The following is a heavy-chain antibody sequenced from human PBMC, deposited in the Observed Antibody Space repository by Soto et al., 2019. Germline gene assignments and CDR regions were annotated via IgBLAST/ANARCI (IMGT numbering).Heavy chain of an antibody. CDR3: ARGNYYGSGSFDY. CDR2: IYYSGST. CDR1: GGSISSGGNY. Sequence: QVQLQESGPGLVKPSQTLSLTCTVSGGSISSGGNYWSWIRQHPGKGLEWIGYIYYSGSTYYNPSLKSRVTISVETSKNQFSLKLSSVTAADTAMFYCARGNYYGSGSFDYWGQGTLVTVSS. J-gene: IGHJ4*02. D-gene: IGHD3-10*01. V-gene: IGHV4-31*03.